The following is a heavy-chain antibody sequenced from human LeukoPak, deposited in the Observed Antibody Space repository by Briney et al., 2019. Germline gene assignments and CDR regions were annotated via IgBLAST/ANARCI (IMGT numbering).Heavy chain of an antibody. CDR2: IRYDGSNK. J-gene: IGHJ4*02. CDR1: GFTFSSYG. V-gene: IGHV3-30*02. D-gene: IGHD3-16*01. CDR3: ARDLYDYVWGSYIRGYFDY. Sequence: GGSLRLSCAASGFTFSSYGMHWVRQAPGKGLEWVAFIRYDGSNKYYADSVKGRFTISRDNSKNTLYLQMNSLRAEDTAVYYCARDLYDYVWGSYIRGYFDYWGQGTLVTVSS.